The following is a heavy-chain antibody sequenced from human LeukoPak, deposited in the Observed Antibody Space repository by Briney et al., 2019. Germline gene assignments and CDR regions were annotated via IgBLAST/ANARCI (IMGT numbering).Heavy chain of an antibody. CDR2: ISSSSSYI. J-gene: IGHJ4*02. V-gene: IGHV3-21*01. Sequence: GGSLRLSCAASGFTFSSYSVNWVRQAPGKGLEWVSSISSSSSYIYYADSVKGRFTISRDNAKNTVYLQMNNLRAEDTAVYYCVSFYETYWGRGTLVTVSS. CDR1: GFTFSSYS. D-gene: IGHD2/OR15-2a*01. CDR3: VSFYETY.